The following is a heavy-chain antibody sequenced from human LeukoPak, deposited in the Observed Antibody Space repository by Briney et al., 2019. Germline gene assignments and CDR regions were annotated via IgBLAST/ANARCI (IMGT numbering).Heavy chain of an antibody. CDR2: MSVGGGI. V-gene: IGHV4-4*07. CDR3: ARGIAVTSTLGFDP. J-gene: IGHJ5*02. CDR1: RGSPTRYY. D-gene: IGHD6-19*01. Sequence: SETLSLTCTLSRGSPTRYYWRSLRRPARERLWWILRMSVGGGIHYNPYLKRRVSPSIDTCKNQLSLTLKSVTAADTAVYYCARGIAVTSTLGFDPWGQGTLVTVSS.